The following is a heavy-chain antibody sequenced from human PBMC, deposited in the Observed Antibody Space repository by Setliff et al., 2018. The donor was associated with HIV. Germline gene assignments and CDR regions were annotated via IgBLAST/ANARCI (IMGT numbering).Heavy chain of an antibody. J-gene: IGHJ3*02. V-gene: IGHV3-7*01. CDR2: IHKDGSEK. Sequence: HPGGSLRLSCAGSGFRFSDAWMSWVRQAPGKGLEWVANIHKDGSEKYYVDSVKGRFTISRDNAKNSLYLQMNSLRAEDTAVYYCARDATYYNFWSGYEEAFDIWGQGTMVTVSS. D-gene: IGHD3-3*01. CDR3: ARDATYYNFWSGYEEAFDI. CDR1: GFRFSDAW.